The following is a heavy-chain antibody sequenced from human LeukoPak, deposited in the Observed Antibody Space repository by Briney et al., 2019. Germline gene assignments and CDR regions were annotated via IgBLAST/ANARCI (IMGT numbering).Heavy chain of an antibody. V-gene: IGHV1-46*01. D-gene: IGHD3-9*01. Sequence: ASVKVSCKATGYTFSCYFLNWVRQAPGQGLEWMGIINPLSGRATYSQNFQGRVTMTRDTSTTTVYMELRSLTSDDTAVYYCARNYDLLTGRDSEDYWGQGTLVTVSS. CDR2: INPLSGRA. CDR3: ARNYDLLTGRDSEDY. J-gene: IGHJ4*02. CDR1: GYTFSCYF.